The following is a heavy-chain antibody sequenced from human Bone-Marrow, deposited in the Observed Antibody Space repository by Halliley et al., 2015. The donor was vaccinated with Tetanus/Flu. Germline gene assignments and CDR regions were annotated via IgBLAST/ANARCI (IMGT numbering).Heavy chain of an antibody. V-gene: IGHV3-11*01. CDR3: ARRGPPFHFDY. Sequence: LEYISYISGSGNIVYYAESVKGRFTVSRDDSKSTLFLQMNSLRAEDTAVYHCARRGPPFHFDYWGQGALVTASS. CDR2: ISGSGNIV. J-gene: IGHJ4*02.